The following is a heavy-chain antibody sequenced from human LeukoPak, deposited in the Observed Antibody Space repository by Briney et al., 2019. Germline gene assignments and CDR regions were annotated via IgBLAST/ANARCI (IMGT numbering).Heavy chain of an antibody. V-gene: IGHV1-46*01. Sequence: ASVKVSCKASGYTFSSYYMDWVRQAPGQGLEWMGIINPNGGSTKYARKFQGRVTMTRDMSTRTVYMELSSLTSEDTAVYYCARYGYCSGAGCYSVSGAKAKLDYWGQGTLVTVSS. CDR3: ARYGYCSGAGCYSVSGAKAKLDY. CDR1: GYTFSSYY. J-gene: IGHJ4*02. CDR2: INPNGGST. D-gene: IGHD2-15*01.